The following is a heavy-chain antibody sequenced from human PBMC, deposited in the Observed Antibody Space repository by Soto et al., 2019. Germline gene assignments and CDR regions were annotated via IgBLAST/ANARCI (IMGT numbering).Heavy chain of an antibody. Sequence: SETLSLTCTVSGGSISSGGYYWSWIRHHPGKGLEWIGYIYYIGSTYYNPSLKSRVTISVDTSKNQFSLKLSSVTAADTAVYYCASTYYYDSSGLYYFDYWGQGTMLTV. CDR2: IYYIGST. CDR3: ASTYYYDSSGLYYFDY. CDR1: GGSISSGGYY. D-gene: IGHD3-22*01. J-gene: IGHJ4*02. V-gene: IGHV4-31*03.